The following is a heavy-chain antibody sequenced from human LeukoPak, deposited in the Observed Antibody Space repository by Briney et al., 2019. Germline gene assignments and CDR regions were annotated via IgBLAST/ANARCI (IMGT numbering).Heavy chain of an antibody. Sequence: KPSETLSLTCSVSGGSLNTYYWGWIRQPAGKGLEWIGRIYISGNTNYNPSLQSRVTMSVDTSKNQFSLKVSSVTAADTAVYYCARERRLLRGDAFDVWGQGTRVTVPS. CDR2: IYISGNT. CDR3: ARERRLLRGDAFDV. D-gene: IGHD4-23*01. J-gene: IGHJ3*01. CDR1: GGSLNTYY. V-gene: IGHV4-4*07.